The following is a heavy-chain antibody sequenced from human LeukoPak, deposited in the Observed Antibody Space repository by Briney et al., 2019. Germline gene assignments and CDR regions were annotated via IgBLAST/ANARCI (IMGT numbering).Heavy chain of an antibody. J-gene: IGHJ4*02. Sequence: ASVKVSCTASGYTFTGYSMHWVRQATGQGLEWMGWINPNSGGTNYAQKFQGRVTMTRDTSISTAYMELSRLRSDDTAVYYCARELERGVSIFDYWGQGTLVTVSS. CDR3: ARELERGVSIFDY. D-gene: IGHD2-21*01. CDR2: INPNSGGT. CDR1: GYTFTGYS. V-gene: IGHV1-2*02.